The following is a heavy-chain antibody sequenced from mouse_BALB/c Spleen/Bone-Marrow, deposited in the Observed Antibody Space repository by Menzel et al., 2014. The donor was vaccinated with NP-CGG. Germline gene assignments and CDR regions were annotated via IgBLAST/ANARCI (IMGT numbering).Heavy chain of an antibody. V-gene: IGHV1-9*01. J-gene: IGHJ4*01. Sequence: VQLQQSGAEQMKPGASVMISCKATGYTFSDYWIEWVKQRPGHGLEWIGEILPGGGSTNYNENFKGKATFTADTSSNTAYMQLSSLTSEDSAVYYCAKGGHVMDYWGQGTSVTVSS. D-gene: IGHD1-1*02. CDR2: ILPGGGST. CDR3: AKGGHVMDY. CDR1: GYTFSDYW.